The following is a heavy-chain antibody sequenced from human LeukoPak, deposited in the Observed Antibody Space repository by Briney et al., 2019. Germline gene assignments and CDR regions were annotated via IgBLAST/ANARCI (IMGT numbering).Heavy chain of an antibody. D-gene: IGHD5-12*01. J-gene: IGHJ4*02. CDR3: ARVGGYSGYEYFDY. V-gene: IGHV1-2*02. CDR1: GYTFTSYY. Sequence: ASXKVSCKASGYTFTSYYMHWVRQAPGQGLEWMGWINPNSGGTNYAKKFQGRVTITRDTSISTAYMELSRLRSEDTAVYSCARVGGYSGYEYFDYWGQGTLVTVSS. CDR2: INPNSGGT.